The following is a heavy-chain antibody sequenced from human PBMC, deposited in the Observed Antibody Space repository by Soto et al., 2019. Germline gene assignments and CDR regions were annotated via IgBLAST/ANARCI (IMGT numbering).Heavy chain of an antibody. CDR2: ISYDGSNK. J-gene: IGHJ6*02. V-gene: IGHV3-30*03. CDR1: GFTFSSYG. CDR3: ARHYYYGMDV. Sequence: QVQLVESGGGVVQPGRSLRLSCAASGFTFSSYGMHWVRQAPGKGLEWVAVISYDGSNKYYADSVKGRFTISRDNSKNTLYLQMNRMRAEDTAVYYCARHYYYGMDVWGQGTTFTVSS.